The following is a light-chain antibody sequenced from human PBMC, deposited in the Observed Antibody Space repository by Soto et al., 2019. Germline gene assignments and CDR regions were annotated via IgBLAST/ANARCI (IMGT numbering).Light chain of an antibody. CDR2: RAS. CDR3: LQYHNLWA. J-gene: IGKJ1*01. Sequence: EVVMTQFPATLSVSPGERATLTCRASQNIYSNIAWYQQRPGQAPRLLIYRASTRATGVPARFSGSGSGTEFTLTISSLQSEDFTVYSCLQYHNLWAFGQGTKVDI. CDR1: QNIYSN. V-gene: IGKV3-15*01.